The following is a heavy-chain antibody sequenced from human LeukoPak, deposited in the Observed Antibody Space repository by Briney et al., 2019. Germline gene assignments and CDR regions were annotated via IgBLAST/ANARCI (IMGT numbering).Heavy chain of an antibody. D-gene: IGHD3-3*01. J-gene: IGHJ5*02. CDR1: GGSISSYY. CDR3: ARSTYYDFWSGQFDP. CDR2: IYYSGST. Sequence: SVTLSLTCTVSGGSISSYYWSWIRQPPGKGLEWIGYIYYSGSTNYNPSLKSRVTISVDTSKNQFSLKLSSVTAADTAVYYCARSTYYDFWSGQFDPWGQGTLVTVSS. V-gene: IGHV4-59*08.